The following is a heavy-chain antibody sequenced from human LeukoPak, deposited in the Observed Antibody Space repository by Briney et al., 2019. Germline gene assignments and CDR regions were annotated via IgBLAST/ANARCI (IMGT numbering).Heavy chain of an antibody. J-gene: IGHJ4*02. D-gene: IGHD3-10*01. Sequence: SEILSLTCTVSGGSISEYYWSWIRQPPGKGLEWIGSSYNSGSTNYNPSLKSRVTISVDTSKNQFSLKLSSVTAADTAVYYCARQGAGVPFDYWGRGTLVTVSS. CDR1: GGSISEYY. V-gene: IGHV4-59*08. CDR3: ARQGAGVPFDY. CDR2: SYNSGST.